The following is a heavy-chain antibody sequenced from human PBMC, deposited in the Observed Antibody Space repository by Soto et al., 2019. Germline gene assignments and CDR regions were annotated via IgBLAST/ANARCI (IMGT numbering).Heavy chain of an antibody. J-gene: IGHJ4*02. Sequence: GGSLRLSCASSGFTFDDYTMHWVRQAPGKGLEWVSLISWDGGSTYYADSVKGRFTISRDNSKNSLYLQMNSLRTEDTALYYCAKATDSGSYLDYWGQGTLVTVSS. CDR1: GFTFDDYT. V-gene: IGHV3-43*01. D-gene: IGHD1-26*01. CDR3: AKATDSGSYLDY. CDR2: ISWDGGST.